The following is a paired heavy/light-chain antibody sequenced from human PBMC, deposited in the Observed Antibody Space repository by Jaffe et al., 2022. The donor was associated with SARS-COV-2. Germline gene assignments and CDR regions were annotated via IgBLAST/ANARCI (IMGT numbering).Light chain of an antibody. V-gene: IGKV1D-8*01. CDR1: QGISSY. Sequence: VIWMTQSPSLLSASTGDRVTISCRMSQGISSYLAWYQQKPGKAPELLIYAASTLQSGVPSRFSGSGSGTDFTLTISCLQSEDFATYYCQQYYSFPWTFGQGTKVEIK. CDR2: AAS. J-gene: IGKJ1*01. CDR3: QQYYSFPWT.
Heavy chain of an antibody. CDR1: GFTFSSYS. D-gene: IGHD2-2*02. V-gene: IGHV3-48*02. Sequence: EVQLVESGGGLVQPGGSLRLSCAASGFTFSSYSMNWVRQAPGKGLEWVSYISSSSSTIYYADSVKGRFTISRDNAKNSLYLQMNSLRDEDTAVYYCARESSYLMGPIPRYYYYGMDVWGQGTTVTVSS. CDR3: ARESSYLMGPIPRYYYYGMDV. CDR2: ISSSSSTI. J-gene: IGHJ6*02.